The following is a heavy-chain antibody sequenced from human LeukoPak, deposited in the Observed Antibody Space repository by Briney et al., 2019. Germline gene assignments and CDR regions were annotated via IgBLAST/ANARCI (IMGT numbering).Heavy chain of an antibody. V-gene: IGHV5-51*01. J-gene: IGHJ3*02. CDR1: GYSFTSFW. D-gene: IGHD5-12*01. CDR2: IYPGDSDT. Sequence: VESLKISCKSSGYSFTSFWIGWVRQMPGRGLEWVGIIYPGDSDTRFSPSFQGQVTISADKSISTANLQWNRLKASDTAMYYCARHLFSLVAAIEGAFDIWGQGTMVTVSS. CDR3: ARHLFSLVAAIEGAFDI.